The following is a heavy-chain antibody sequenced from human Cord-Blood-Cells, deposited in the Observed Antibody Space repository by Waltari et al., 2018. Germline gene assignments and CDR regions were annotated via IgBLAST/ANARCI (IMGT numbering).Heavy chain of an antibody. CDR3: ARASWPYYFDY. D-gene: IGHD5-12*01. J-gene: IGHJ4*02. CDR2: INHSGST. CDR1: GGSSSGYY. V-gene: IGHV4-34*01. Sequence: QVQLQQWGAGLLKPSETLSLTCAVYGGSSSGYYWSWNRQPPGKGLEWIGEINHSGSTNYNPSLKSRVTISVDTSKNQFSLKLSSVTAADTAVYYCARASWPYYFDYWGQGTLVTVSS.